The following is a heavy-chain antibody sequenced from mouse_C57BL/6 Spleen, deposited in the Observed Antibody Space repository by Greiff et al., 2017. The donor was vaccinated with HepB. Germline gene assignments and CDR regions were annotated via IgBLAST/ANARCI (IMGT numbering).Heavy chain of an antibody. Sequence: EVQWVESGGGLVQPGGSMKLSCVASGFTFSNYWMNWVRQSPEKGLEWVAQIRLKSDNYATHYAESVKGRFTISRDDSKSSVYLQMNNLRAEDTGIYYCIYAMDYWGQGTSVTVSS. J-gene: IGHJ4*01. CDR2: IRLKSDNYAT. CDR3: IYAMDY. V-gene: IGHV6-3*01. CDR1: GFTFSNYW.